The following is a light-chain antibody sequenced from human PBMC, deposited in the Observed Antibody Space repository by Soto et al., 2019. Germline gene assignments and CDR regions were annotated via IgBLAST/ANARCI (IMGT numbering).Light chain of an antibody. CDR2: DND. CDR3: GTRDLSLSVV. J-gene: IGLJ2*01. CDR1: NSDIGSNY. V-gene: IGLV1-51*01. Sequence: QSVLTQPPSLSAAPGQRVTISCSGSNSDIGSNYVSWYQQLPGSAPKLLIYDNDKRPSGIPDRFSGSKSGTSATLDITGLQTGDEADYCCGTRDLSLSVVFGGGTKVTVL.